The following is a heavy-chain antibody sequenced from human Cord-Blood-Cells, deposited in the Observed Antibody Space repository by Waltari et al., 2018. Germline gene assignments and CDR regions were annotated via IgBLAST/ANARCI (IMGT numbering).Heavy chain of an antibody. Sequence: QVQLVQSGAEVKKPGSSVKVSCKASGGTFSSYAISWVRQAPGQGLEWMGGIIPILGIANYAQKFQGRVTITADESTSTAYMELSSLRFEDTAVYYCARGGAVGATLAEYFQHWGQGTLVTVSS. CDR1: GGTFSSYA. V-gene: IGHV1-69*04. CDR3: ARGGAVGATLAEYFQH. D-gene: IGHD1-26*01. J-gene: IGHJ1*01. CDR2: IIPILGIA.